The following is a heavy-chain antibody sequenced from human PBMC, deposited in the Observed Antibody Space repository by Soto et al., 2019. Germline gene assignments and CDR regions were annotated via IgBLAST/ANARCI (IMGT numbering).Heavy chain of an antibody. V-gene: IGHV4-59*01. CDR1: DGAISTYY. D-gene: IGHD4-4*01. Sequence: QVQLQESGPGLVKPSETLSLTCTVSDGAISTYYWHWIRQPPGKGLEWIGYIHYSGYTSYNPSLKSRVTISVDTSKNQFSVRLHSVTAADTAVYYCAREYSSFEYWGQGARVTVS. CDR3: AREYSSFEY. J-gene: IGHJ4*02. CDR2: IHYSGYT.